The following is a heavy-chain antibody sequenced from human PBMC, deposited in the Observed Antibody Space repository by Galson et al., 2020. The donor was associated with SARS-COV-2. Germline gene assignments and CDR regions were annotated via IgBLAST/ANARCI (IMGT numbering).Heavy chain of an antibody. CDR1: GGTFSSYA. V-gene: IGHV1-69*13. Sequence: SVKVSCKASGGTFSSYAISWVRQAPGQGLEWMGGIIPIFGIANYAQKFQGRVTITADESTSTAYMELSSLRSEDTAVYYCARYSSSWQKGEYYYYMDVWGKGTTVTVSS. D-gene: IGHD6-13*01. CDR2: IIPIFGIA. J-gene: IGHJ6*03. CDR3: ARYSSSWQKGEYYYYMDV.